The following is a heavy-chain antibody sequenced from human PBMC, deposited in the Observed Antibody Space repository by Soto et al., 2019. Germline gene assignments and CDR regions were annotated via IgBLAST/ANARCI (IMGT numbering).Heavy chain of an antibody. J-gene: IGHJ1*01. CDR2: ISSSGDYT. CDR1: GFIFSDYY. CDR3: ARDRDTLIRGVYQH. V-gene: IGHV3-11*05. Sequence: QVQLVESGGGLVKPGGSLRLSCAASGFIFSDYYMHWIRQAPGKGLEWVSYISSSGDYTNYADSVKGRVTVSRDNAKNSLYLQMSSRRAEDTAVYYCARDRDTLIRGVYQHWGQGTLVTVSS. D-gene: IGHD3-10*01.